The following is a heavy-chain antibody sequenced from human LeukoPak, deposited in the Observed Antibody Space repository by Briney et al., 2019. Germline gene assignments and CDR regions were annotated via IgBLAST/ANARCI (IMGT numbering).Heavy chain of an antibody. CDR1: GDSVSINSAA. CDR3: ARDRIIGIGPRNWFDP. D-gene: IGHD3-10*01. V-gene: IGHV6-1*01. Sequence: SQTLSLTCAISGDSVSINSAAWNWIRQSPSRGLEWLGRTYYRSKWYNDYAVSVKSRITINPDTSKNQLSLQLNSVTPEDTAVYYCARDRIIGIGPRNWFDPWGQGTLVTVSS. J-gene: IGHJ5*02. CDR2: TYYRSKWYN.